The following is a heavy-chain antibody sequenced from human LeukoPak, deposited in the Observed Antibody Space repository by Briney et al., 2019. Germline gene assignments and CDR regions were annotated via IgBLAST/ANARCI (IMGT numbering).Heavy chain of an antibody. J-gene: IGHJ4*02. V-gene: IGHV3-48*03. CDR3: ARSSRELGGYAPWELMPPFDY. D-gene: IGHD1-7*01. CDR1: GFTFSSYE. Sequence: PGGSLRLSCAASGFTFSSYEMSWVRLAPGKGLEWVSYISSSGSTIYNADSVKGRFTISRDNAKNSLYLQMNSLRAEDTAVYYCARSSRELGGYAPWELMPPFDYWGQGTLVTVSS. CDR2: ISSSGSTI.